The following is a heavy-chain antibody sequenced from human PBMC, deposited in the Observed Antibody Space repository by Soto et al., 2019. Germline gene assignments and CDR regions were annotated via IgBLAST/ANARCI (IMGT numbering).Heavy chain of an antibody. CDR1: DGSISSCCYS. J-gene: IGHJ6*02. CDR3: ATRTGSYYYGMDV. V-gene: IGHV4-30-2*01. CDR2: IYHSGST. Sequence: TLSLTCAVSDGSISSCCYSWSWIRQPPGKGLEWIGYIYHSGSTYYNPSLKSRVTISVDRSKNQFSLKLSSVTAADTAVYYCATRTGSYYYGMDVWGQGTTVTVSS.